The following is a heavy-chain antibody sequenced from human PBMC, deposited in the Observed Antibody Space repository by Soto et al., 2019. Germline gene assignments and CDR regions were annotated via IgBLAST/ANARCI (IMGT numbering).Heavy chain of an antibody. J-gene: IGHJ6*02. V-gene: IGHV1-18*01. CDR3: ARDQDASSSFYYYYGMDV. Sequence: QVQLVQSGAEVKKPGASVKVSCKASGYTFTSYGISWVRQAPGQGLEWMGWISAYNGNTNYAQKLQGRVTIITDTSMSTAYMELRSLRSDDTAVYYCARDQDASSSFYYYYGMDVWGQGTTVTVSS. CDR2: ISAYNGNT. D-gene: IGHD6-6*01. CDR1: GYTFTSYG.